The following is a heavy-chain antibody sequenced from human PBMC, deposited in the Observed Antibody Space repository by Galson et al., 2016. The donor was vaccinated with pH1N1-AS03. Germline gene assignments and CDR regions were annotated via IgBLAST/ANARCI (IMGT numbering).Heavy chain of an antibody. CDR2: INTDSGVT. V-gene: IGHV1-2*04. J-gene: IGHJ6*02. Sequence: SVKVSCKASGYIFTGFYVHWVRQAPGQGLEWMGWINTDSGVTNYAQKFEAWVTMTGDTSVSTAYMELSGLKSDETAVYYCARDPLGPCNSATCPTTYYFGMDDGGQGTTVIVSS. CDR1: GYIFTGFY. D-gene: IGHD2/OR15-2a*01. CDR3: ARDPLGPCNSATCPTTYYFGMDD.